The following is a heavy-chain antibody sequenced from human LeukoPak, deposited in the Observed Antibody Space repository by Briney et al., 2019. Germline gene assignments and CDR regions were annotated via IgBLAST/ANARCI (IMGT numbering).Heavy chain of an antibody. CDR2: IIPIFGTA. CDR1: GGTFGSYA. CDR3: ARDRGTTVTTGKGGWFDP. J-gene: IGHJ5*02. D-gene: IGHD4-17*01. V-gene: IGHV1-69*05. Sequence: GASVKVSCKASGGTFGSYAISWVRQAPGQGLEWMGRIIPIFGTANYAQKFQGRVTITTDESTSTAYMELSSLRSEDTAVYYCARDRGTTVTTGKGGWFDPWGQGTLVTVSS.